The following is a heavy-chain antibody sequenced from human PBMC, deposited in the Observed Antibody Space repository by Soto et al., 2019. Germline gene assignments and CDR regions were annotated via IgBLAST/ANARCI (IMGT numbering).Heavy chain of an antibody. Sequence: ASVKVSCKAPGYTFTGYYVHWVRRAPGQGLEWMGWINPNSGDTYLAQRFQGRVTMNRDTSIGTAYMELRGLTSDDTAEYYCAKGGAIVAAGTRVYLYNAMDGWGQGTTVTVSS. J-gene: IGHJ6*02. D-gene: IGHD1-26*01. CDR3: AKGGAIVAAGTRVYLYNAMDG. CDR2: INPNSGDT. CDR1: GYTFTGYY. V-gene: IGHV1-2*02.